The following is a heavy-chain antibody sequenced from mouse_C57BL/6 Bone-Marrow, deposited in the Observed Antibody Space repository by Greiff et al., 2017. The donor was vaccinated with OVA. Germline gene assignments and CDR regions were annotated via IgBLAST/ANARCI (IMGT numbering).Heavy chain of an antibody. D-gene: IGHD5-5*01. Sequence: EVQLQQSGAELVRPGASVKLSCTASGFNIKDDYMHWVKQRPEQGLEWIGWIDPENGDTEYASKFQGKATITADTSSNTAYLQLSSLSSEDTAVYYCTTGILPHYWGQGTSVTVSS. V-gene: IGHV14-4*01. CDR3: TTGILPHY. CDR2: IDPENGDT. CDR1: GFNIKDDY. J-gene: IGHJ4*01.